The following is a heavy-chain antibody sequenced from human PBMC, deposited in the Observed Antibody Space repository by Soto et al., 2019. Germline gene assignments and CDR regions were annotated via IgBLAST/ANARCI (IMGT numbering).Heavy chain of an antibody. V-gene: IGHV5-51*01. J-gene: IGHJ6*02. D-gene: IGHD3-3*01. CDR3: ARHAPTNDFWSGYYSYGMDV. CDR1: GHSFTSYW. Sequence: GESLKISCKGSGHSFTSYWIGWVRQMPGKGLEWMGIIYPGDSDTRYSPSFQGQVTISADKSISTAYLQWSSLKASDTAMYYCARHAPTNDFWSGYYSYGMDVWGQGTTVTVSS. CDR2: IYPGDSDT.